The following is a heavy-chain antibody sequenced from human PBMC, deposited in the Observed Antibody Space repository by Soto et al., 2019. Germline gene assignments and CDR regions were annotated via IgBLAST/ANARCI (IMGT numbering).Heavy chain of an antibody. Sequence: KPSETLSLTCTVSGGSISSSSYYWGWIRQPPGKGLEWIGSIYYSGSTYYNPPLKSRVTISVDTSKNQFSLKLSSVTAADTAVYYCARHTPAISISDHWGQGTLVTVSS. V-gene: IGHV4-39*01. CDR3: ARHTPAISISDH. CDR2: IYYSGST. CDR1: GGSISSSSYY. J-gene: IGHJ4*02. D-gene: IGHD2-15*01.